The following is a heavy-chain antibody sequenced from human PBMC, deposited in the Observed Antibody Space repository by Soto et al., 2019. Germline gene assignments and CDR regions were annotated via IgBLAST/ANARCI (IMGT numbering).Heavy chain of an antibody. D-gene: IGHD1-7*01. CDR3: GRDRGETDGCGNLPGSAP. J-gene: IGHJ5*02. V-gene: IGHV3-33*01. CDR1: GFTFSSYG. CDR2: IWYDGSNK. Sequence: PVGSLRLSCAASGFTFSSYGMHWVRQAPGKGLEWVAVIWYDGSNKYYADSVKGRFTISRDNSKSTLYLQMNSLRAEDTAVYYCGRDRGETDGCGNLPGSAPWGKGTLDSVPS.